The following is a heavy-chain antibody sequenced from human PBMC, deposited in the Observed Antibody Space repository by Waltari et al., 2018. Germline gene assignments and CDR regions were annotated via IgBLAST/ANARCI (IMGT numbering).Heavy chain of an antibody. V-gene: IGHV3-74*01. CDR3: AHLLVIATFDTSDV. D-gene: IGHD3-22*01. CDR2: ISPDGTTT. CDR1: GFTFSSFW. J-gene: IGHJ3*01. Sequence: EVQLVESGGNLVQPGGSLRLSCAASGFTFSSFWMHWVRYAPGKGPGWGSRISPDGTTTNYADSVKGRFTISRDNAKNTVYLQMDSLRADDTAVYYCAHLLVIATFDTSDVWGQGTTVTVSS.